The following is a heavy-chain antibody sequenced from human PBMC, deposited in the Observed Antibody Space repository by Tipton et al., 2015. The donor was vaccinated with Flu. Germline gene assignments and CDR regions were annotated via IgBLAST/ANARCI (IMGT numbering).Heavy chain of an antibody. V-gene: IGHV4-59*01. CDR3: ERGRDALCSSTSCYDYYCFYGMNV. D-gene: IGHD2-2*01. J-gene: IGHJ6*02. CDR1: GGSISSYY. CDR2: IYYSGST. Sequence: TLSLTCTVSGGSISSYYWSWIRQSPGMGLEWIGYIYYSGSTNYNPSLKRRVTISFDTSKNQFSLKLSSVTAADTAVYYCERGRDALCSSTSCYDYYCFYGMNVWGQGTPVTVS.